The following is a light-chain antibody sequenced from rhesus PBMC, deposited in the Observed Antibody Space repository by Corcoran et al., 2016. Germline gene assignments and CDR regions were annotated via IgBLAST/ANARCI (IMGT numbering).Light chain of an antibody. Sequence: DIQMTQSPSSLSASVGDRATITCRASQGISSWLAWYQQKPGKAPNLLIYKASSLQSGVPSRFSGVGSWTDFPLTIRNLQPEDFATYYCHQYNRAPFTCGPGTKLGIK. CDR2: KAS. CDR3: HQYNRAPFT. CDR1: QGISSW. J-gene: IGKJ3*01. V-gene: IGKV1-21*01.